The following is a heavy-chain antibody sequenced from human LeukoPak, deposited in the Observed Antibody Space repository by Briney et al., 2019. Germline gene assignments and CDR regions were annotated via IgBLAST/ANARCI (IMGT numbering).Heavy chain of an antibody. J-gene: IGHJ6*03. CDR1: GYTFTSYG. CDR2: ISAYNGNT. V-gene: IGHV1-18*01. D-gene: IGHD2-2*01. Sequence: GASVNVSCKASGYTFTSYGISWVRQAPGQGLEWMGWISAYNGNTNYAQKLQGRVTMTTDTSTSTAYMELRSLRSDDTAVYYCARDLAPMPFQRVVPAARYMDVWGKGTTVTVSS. CDR3: ARDLAPMPFQRVVPAARYMDV.